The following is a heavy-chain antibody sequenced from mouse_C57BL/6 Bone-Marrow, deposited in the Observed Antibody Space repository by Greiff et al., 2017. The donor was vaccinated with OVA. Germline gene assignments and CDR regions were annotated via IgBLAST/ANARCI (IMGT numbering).Heavy chain of an antibody. V-gene: IGHV1-15*01. D-gene: IGHD4-1*01. J-gene: IGHJ2*01. CDR1: GYTFTDYE. CDR2: IDPETGGT. CDR3: TRRGANWDNFDY. Sequence: VQLQQSGAELVRPGASVTLSCKASGYTFTDYEMHWVKQTPVHGLEWIGAIDPETGGTAYNQKFKGKAILTADKSSSTAYMELRSLTSEDSAVYYCTRRGANWDNFDYWGQGTTLTVSS.